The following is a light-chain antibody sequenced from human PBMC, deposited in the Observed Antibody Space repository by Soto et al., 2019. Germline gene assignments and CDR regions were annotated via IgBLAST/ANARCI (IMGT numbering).Light chain of an antibody. V-gene: IGLV2-14*03. Sequence: SVLAQPASVAGSPGQSITISCAGTISDGGGYNYVSWYQHHPGKAPKLMIYDVSNRPSGDSNRFSGSKSGNTASLTISGLQPEDEADYYCSSYTTSNTRQIVFGTGTKAPS. CDR3: SSYTTSNTRQIV. J-gene: IGLJ1*01. CDR1: ISDGGGYNY. CDR2: DVS.